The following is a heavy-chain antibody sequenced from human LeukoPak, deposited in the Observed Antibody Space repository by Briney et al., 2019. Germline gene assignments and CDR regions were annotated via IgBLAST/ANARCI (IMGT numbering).Heavy chain of an antibody. J-gene: IGHJ4*02. CDR2: IYHSGST. V-gene: IGHV4-30-2*01. Sequence: SQTLSLTCAVSGGSISSGGYSWSWIRQPPGKGLEWIGYIYHSGSTYYNPSLKSRVTISVDRSKNQFSLKLSSVTAADTAVYYCARGDGDYDGAYFDYWGQGTLVTVSS. CDR3: ARGDGDYDGAYFDY. D-gene: IGHD4-17*01. CDR1: GGSISSGGYS.